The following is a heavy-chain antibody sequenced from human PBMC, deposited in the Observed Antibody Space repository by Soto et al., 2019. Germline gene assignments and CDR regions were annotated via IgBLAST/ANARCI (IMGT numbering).Heavy chain of an antibody. Sequence: QVQLVQSAGEVKKPGASAIVSCQASGYTFRNYIIALLREAPGQGLEWMGWISTYNGNKNYARQFRGRVTLTTDTSTSAAYLELRNLGSDDSATYYCARYCAGNACYSRHYYAMDVWGQGTTFSVAS. D-gene: IGHD2-21*02. J-gene: IGHJ6*02. CDR2: ISTYNGNK. CDR1: GYTFRNYI. CDR3: ARYCAGNACYSRHYYAMDV. V-gene: IGHV1-18*01.